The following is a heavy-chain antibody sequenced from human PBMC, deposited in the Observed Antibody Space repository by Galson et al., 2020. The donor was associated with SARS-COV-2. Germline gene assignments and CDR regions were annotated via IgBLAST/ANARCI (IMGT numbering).Heavy chain of an antibody. Sequence: ASVKVSCKASGYTFTAYLIHWVRQAPGQGLEWMGWINPKNGGTNYAQKLQGRLTMTRDTSINTAYMDLNSLTSDDTAVYYCARDVGPSIAMGTTGFYYWFDPWGQGTPVTVSS. V-gene: IGHV1-2*02. CDR1: GYTFTAYL. J-gene: IGHJ5*02. CDR2: INPKNGGT. CDR3: ARDVGPSIAMGTTGFYYWFDP. D-gene: IGHD1-1*01.